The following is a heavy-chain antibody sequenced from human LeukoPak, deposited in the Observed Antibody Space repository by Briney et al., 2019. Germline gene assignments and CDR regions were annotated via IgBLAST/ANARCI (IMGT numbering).Heavy chain of an antibody. J-gene: IGHJ4*02. D-gene: IGHD1-26*01. Sequence: PSETLSLTCTVSGGSISSYYWSWIRQPPGKGLEWIGYIYYSGSTNYNPSLKSRVTISVDTSKNQFSLKLSSVTAADTAVYYCARSYSGSYYGTLDYWGQGTLVTVSS. CDR3: ARSYSGSYYGTLDY. V-gene: IGHV4-59*12. CDR1: GGSISSYY. CDR2: IYYSGST.